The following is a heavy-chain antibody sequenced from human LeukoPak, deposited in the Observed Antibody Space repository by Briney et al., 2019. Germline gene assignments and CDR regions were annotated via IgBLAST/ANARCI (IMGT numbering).Heavy chain of an antibody. V-gene: IGHV4-59*01. Sequence: SETLSLTCTVSGGSISSYYWSWIRQPPGKGLEWIGYIYYSGSTNYNPSLKSRVTISVDTSKNQFSLKLSSVTAADTAVYYCATRGYSYGFSHSYFDYWGQGTLVTASS. CDR3: ATRGYSYGFSHSYFDY. D-gene: IGHD5-18*01. CDR2: IYYSGST. CDR1: GGSISSYY. J-gene: IGHJ4*02.